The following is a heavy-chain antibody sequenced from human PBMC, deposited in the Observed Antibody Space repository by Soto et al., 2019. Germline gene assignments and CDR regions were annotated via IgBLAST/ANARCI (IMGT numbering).Heavy chain of an antibody. CDR3: AKDPRSRVFRYFDLGHYFDY. CDR2: ISYDGSNK. D-gene: IGHD3-9*01. Sequence: QVQLVESGRGVVQPGRSLRLSCAASGFTFSSYGMHWVRQAPGKGLEWVAVISYDGSNKYYADSVKGRFTISRDNSKNPLYLQMNSLRAEDTAVYYCAKDPRSRVFRYFDLGHYFDYWGQGTLVTVSS. J-gene: IGHJ4*02. CDR1: GFTFSSYG. V-gene: IGHV3-30*18.